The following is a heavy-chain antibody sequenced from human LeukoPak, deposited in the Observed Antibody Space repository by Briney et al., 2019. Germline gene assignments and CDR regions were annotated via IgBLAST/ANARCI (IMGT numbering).Heavy chain of an antibody. CDR3: ARGQPLLFDY. J-gene: IGHJ4*02. D-gene: IGHD2-21*02. CDR2: IYYSGST. CDR1: GGSISSSSYY. Sequence: SETLSLTCTVSGGSISSSSYYWGWIRQPPGTGLEWIGSIYYSGSTYYNPSLKSRVTISVDTSKNQFSLKLSSVTAADTAVYYCARGQPLLFDYWGQGTLVTVSS. V-gene: IGHV4-39*07.